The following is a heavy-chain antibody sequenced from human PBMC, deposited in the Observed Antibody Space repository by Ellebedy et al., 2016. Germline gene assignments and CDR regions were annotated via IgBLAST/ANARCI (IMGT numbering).Heavy chain of an antibody. CDR3: ARVHRLQWRPFDY. J-gene: IGHJ4*02. CDR2: IYHSGST. V-gene: IGHV4-38-2*02. CDR1: GYSISSGYY. Sequence: SETLSLXXTVSGYSISSGYYWGWIRQPPGKGLEWIGSIYHSGSTYYNPSLKSRVTISVDTSKNQFSLKLSSVTAADTAVYYCARVHRLQWRPFDYWGQGTLVTVSS. D-gene: IGHD6-19*01.